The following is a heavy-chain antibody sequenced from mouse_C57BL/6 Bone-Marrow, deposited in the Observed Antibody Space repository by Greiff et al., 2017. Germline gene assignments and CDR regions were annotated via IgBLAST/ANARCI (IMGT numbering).Heavy chain of an antibody. CDR2: ISSGSSTI. V-gene: IGHV5-17*01. J-gene: IGHJ3*01. D-gene: IGHD1-1*01. CDR3: ARDYYYGSSWFAY. CDR1: GFTFSDYG. Sequence: EVNVVESGGGLVKPGGSLKLSCAASGFTFSDYGMHWVRQAPEKGLEWVAYISSGSSTIYYADTVKGRFTISRDNAKNTLFLQMTSLRSEDTAMYYCARDYYYGSSWFAYWGQGTLVTVSA.